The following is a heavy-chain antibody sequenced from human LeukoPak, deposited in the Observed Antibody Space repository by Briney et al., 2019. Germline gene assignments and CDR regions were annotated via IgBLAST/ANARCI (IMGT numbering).Heavy chain of an antibody. Sequence: ASVKVSCKVSGDTLSELTMHWVRQAPGKGLEWMGGFDPGAGEILYAQQFQGRVTMTEDTSTDTAYMELTSLRSEDSGVYFCAAGGIYSLLDYWGQGTLVAVSS. CDR2: FDPGAGEI. D-gene: IGHD3-10*01. CDR1: GDTLSELT. V-gene: IGHV1-24*01. CDR3: AAGGIYSLLDY. J-gene: IGHJ4*02.